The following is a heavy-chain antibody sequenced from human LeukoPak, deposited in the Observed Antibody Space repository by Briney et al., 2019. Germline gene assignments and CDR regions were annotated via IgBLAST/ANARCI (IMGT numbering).Heavy chain of an antibody. J-gene: IGHJ4*02. CDR2: INPNSGGT. CDR1: GYTFTGYY. Sequence: ASVKVSCKASGYTFTGYYMHWVRQAPGQGLEWMGWINPNSGGTNYAQKFQGRVTMTRDTSISTAYMELSRLRSDDTAVYYCARDIDTAMVTMWGYWGQGTLVTVSS. D-gene: IGHD5-18*01. V-gene: IGHV1-2*02. CDR3: ARDIDTAMVTMWGY.